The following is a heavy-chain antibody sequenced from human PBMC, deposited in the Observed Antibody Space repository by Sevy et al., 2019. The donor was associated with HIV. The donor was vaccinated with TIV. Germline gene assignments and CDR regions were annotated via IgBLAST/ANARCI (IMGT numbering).Heavy chain of an antibody. J-gene: IGHJ3*02. Sequence: PGGSLRLSCAASGFTFDDYAMSWVRQAPGKGLEWVSAINWKTDNVGYADSVKGRFTISRDNAKRSLYLQMNSLRPEDTALYHCARNTYYLDSTGFGAFDIWGQGIMVTVSS. D-gene: IGHD3-22*01. V-gene: IGHV3-20*01. CDR2: INWKTDNV. CDR1: GFTFDDYA. CDR3: ARNTYYLDSTGFGAFDI.